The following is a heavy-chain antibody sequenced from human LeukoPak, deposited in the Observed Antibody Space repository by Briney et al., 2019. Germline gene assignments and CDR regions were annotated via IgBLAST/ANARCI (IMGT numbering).Heavy chain of an antibody. Sequence: SVKVSCKASGGTFSSYAISWVRQAPGQGLEWMGGITPIFGTANYAQKFQGRVTITADESTSTAYMELSSLRSEDTAEYYCARVVLGRRWLQTSYYYGMDVWGQGTTVTVSS. V-gene: IGHV1-69*13. D-gene: IGHD5-24*01. J-gene: IGHJ6*02. CDR3: ARVVLGRRWLQTSYYYGMDV. CDR1: GGTFSSYA. CDR2: ITPIFGTA.